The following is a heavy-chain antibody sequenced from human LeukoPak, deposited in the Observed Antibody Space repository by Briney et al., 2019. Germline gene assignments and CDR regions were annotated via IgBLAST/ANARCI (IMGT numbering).Heavy chain of an antibody. J-gene: IGHJ4*02. CDR1: GGSISISRYY. V-gene: IGHV4-39*01. CDR3: ARHIYETNKPYYFDY. Sequence: ESSETLSLTCTVYGGSISISRYYWGWIRQPPGNGLEWSGGIYYSGSTYYNPSLKSRVTISVDTSKNQFSLKLSSVTAADTAVYYCARHIYETNKPYYFDYWGQGTLVTVSS. D-gene: IGHD5/OR15-5a*01. CDR2: IYYSGST.